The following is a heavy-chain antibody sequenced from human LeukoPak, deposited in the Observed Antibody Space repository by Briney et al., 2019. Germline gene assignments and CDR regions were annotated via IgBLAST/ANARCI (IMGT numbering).Heavy chain of an antibody. CDR3: ARMGATTGLAWFDP. D-gene: IGHD1-26*01. J-gene: IGHJ5*02. CDR2: IYYGGSN. CDR1: GVSISSYY. Sequence: SETLSLTCTVSGVSISSYYWSWIRQPPGKGLEWLMYIYYGGSNNYNPSLKSRVTISVDKSKNQFYLQLSCVTAADTAVYYCARMGATTGLAWFDPWGQGTLVTVSS. V-gene: IGHV4-59*01.